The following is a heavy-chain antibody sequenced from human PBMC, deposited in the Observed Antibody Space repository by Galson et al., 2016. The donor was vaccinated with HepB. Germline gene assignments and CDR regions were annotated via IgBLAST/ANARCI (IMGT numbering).Heavy chain of an antibody. Sequence: TLSLTCTVSGGSISSGGYYWSWIRQHPGKGLEWIGYIYYSGRTDYNPSLKSRVTISVDTSKIQFSLKLSSVTAADTAVYYCARDQGYPKLRGSTRTYYDGIDVWGKGTTVTVPS. CDR3: ARDQGYPKLRGSTRTYYDGIDV. D-gene: IGHD2-15*01. V-gene: IGHV4-31*03. CDR2: IYYSGRT. CDR1: GGSISSGGYY. J-gene: IGHJ6*04.